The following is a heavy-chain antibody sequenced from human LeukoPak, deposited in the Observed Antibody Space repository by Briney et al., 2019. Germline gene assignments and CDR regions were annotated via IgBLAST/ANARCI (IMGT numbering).Heavy chain of an antibody. Sequence: PGGSLRLSCAASGFTFSTYWMHWVRQAPGKGLVWVSRISSDGSITSYADSVKGRFTISRDNARNTLYLQMNSLRADDTAVYYCARDSPWLPDPYWGQGTLVTVSS. V-gene: IGHV3-74*01. CDR2: ISSDGSIT. J-gene: IGHJ4*02. D-gene: IGHD5-24*01. CDR1: GFTFSTYW. CDR3: ARDSPWLPDPY.